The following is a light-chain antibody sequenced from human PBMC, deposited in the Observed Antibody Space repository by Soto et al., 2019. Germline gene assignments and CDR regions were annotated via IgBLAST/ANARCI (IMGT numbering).Light chain of an antibody. CDR1: QNVVTN. J-gene: IGKJ5*01. V-gene: IGKV3-20*01. CDR3: QQYGSSPIT. Sequence: EIVMTQSPATLSVSPGERATLSCGASQNVVTNLAWYQQKPGQAPRLLIYGASSRATGIPDRFSGSGSGTDFTLTISRLEPEDFAVYYCQQYGSSPITFGQGTRLEIK. CDR2: GAS.